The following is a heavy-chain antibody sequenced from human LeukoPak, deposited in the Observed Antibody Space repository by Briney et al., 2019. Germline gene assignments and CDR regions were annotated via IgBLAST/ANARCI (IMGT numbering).Heavy chain of an antibody. CDR3: AKDSLGIPRFDD. Sequence: GGSLRLSCAASGFSFGIYAKHWVRQAPGKGLEWVSGISASGDVIHAADSVKGRFTISRADNALYLQMLDLRPEDSAMYYCAKDSLGIPRFDDWGQGTLVTVSS. J-gene: IGHJ4*02. CDR1: GFSFGIYA. V-gene: IGHV3-23*01. CDR2: ISASGDVI. D-gene: IGHD7-27*01.